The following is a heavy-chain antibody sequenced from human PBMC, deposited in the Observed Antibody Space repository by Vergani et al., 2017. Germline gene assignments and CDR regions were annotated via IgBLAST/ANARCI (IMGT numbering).Heavy chain of an antibody. Sequence: QVQLVQSGAEVKKPGASVKVSCKASGHTFTSYGISWVRQAPGQGLEWMGWISAYNGNTNYAQKLQGRVTMTTDTSTSTAYMELRSLRSDDTAVYYCAREGGFDRSYYDYIWGSYRPYYFDYWGQGTLVTVSS. D-gene: IGHD3-16*02. CDR1: GHTFTSYG. J-gene: IGHJ4*02. V-gene: IGHV1-18*01. CDR2: ISAYNGNT. CDR3: AREGGFDRSYYDYIWGSYRPYYFDY.